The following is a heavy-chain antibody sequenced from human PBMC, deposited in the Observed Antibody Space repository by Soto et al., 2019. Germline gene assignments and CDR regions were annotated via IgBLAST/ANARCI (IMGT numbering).Heavy chain of an antibody. J-gene: IGHJ5*01. CDR1: GGTFSSYA. CDR2: IIPIFGTA. V-gene: IGHV1-69*13. CDR3: ARARPQHDSNEAWFDS. Sequence: SVKVSCKASGGTFSSYAISWVRQAPGQGLEWMGGIIPIFGTANYAQKFQGRVTITADESTSTAYMELSSLRSEDTAVYYCARARPQHDSNEAWFDSWGQGTLVTVSS. D-gene: IGHD4-4*01.